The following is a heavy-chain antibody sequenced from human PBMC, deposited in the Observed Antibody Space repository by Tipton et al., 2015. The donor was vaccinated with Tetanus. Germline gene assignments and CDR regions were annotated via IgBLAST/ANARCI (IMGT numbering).Heavy chain of an antibody. D-gene: IGHD2-15*01. V-gene: IGHV3-33*01. J-gene: IGHJ4*02. CDR1: GFIFSSYG. Sequence: SLRLSCAASGFIFSSYGIHWVRQAPGKGLEWVAVSWYDGTDKYYADSVKGRFTISRDNSKNTLYLQMNSLRAGDTAVYYCAREADGRGGSCSPGDLATGGRGTQVTVPS. CDR3: AREADGRGGSCSPGDLAT. CDR2: SWYDGTDK.